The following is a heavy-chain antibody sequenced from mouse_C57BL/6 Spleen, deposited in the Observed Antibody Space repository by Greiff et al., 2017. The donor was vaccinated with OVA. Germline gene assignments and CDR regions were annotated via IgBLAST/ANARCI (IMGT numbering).Heavy chain of an antibody. CDR2: IHPNSGST. Sequence: QVQLQQPGAELVKPGASVKLSCKASGYTFTSYWMHWVKQRPGQGLEWIGMIHPNSGSTNYNEKFKSKATLTVDKSSSTAYMQLSSLTSEDSAVYYCAKDYGSSHCWYFDVWGTGTTVTVSS. V-gene: IGHV1-64*01. J-gene: IGHJ1*03. CDR1: GYTFTSYW. CDR3: AKDYGSSHCWYFDV. D-gene: IGHD1-1*01.